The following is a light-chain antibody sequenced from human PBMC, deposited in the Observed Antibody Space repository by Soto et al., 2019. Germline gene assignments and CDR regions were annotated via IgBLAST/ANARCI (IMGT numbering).Light chain of an antibody. J-gene: IGLJ1*01. CDR1: SSNIGAGYD. Sequence: QPVLTQPPSVSGAPGQRVTMSCTGNSSNIGAGYDVHWYQQLPGTAPKLLIYGNSNRPSGVPDRFSGSKSGTSASLAITGLQAEDEADYYCQSYDSSLSGYVFGTGTKLTVL. CDR2: GNS. V-gene: IGLV1-40*01. CDR3: QSYDSSLSGYV.